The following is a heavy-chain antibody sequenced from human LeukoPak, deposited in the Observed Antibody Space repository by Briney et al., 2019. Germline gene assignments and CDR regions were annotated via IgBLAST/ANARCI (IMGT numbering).Heavy chain of an antibody. CDR1: GGSISSGNFY. V-gene: IGHV4-30-4*01. CDR2: IYYSGSP. D-gene: IGHD2-21*02. J-gene: IGHJ5*02. CDR3: ARVLAYCGGDCYSRWFDP. Sequence: SSETLSLTCTVSGGSISSGNFYWSWIRQPPGKGLEWIGYIYYSGSPYYNPSLKGRLTISVDTSKNQFSLNLSSVTAADTAVYYCARVLAYCGGDCYSRWFDPWGQGTLVTVSS.